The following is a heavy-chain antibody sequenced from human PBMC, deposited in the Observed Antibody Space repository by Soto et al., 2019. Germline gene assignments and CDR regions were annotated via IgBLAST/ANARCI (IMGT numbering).Heavy chain of an antibody. Sequence: QITLKESGPTLVKPTQTLTLTCTFSGFSLRTSGVGVGWIRQPPGKALEWLALIYWDDDKRYSPSLRSRLTITQDTSKNPVVLTMTNMDPVDTATYCCAHRLTLNSAWNYGRFDYWGQGTLVTVSS. CDR1: GFSLRTSGVG. J-gene: IGHJ4*02. V-gene: IGHV2-5*02. D-gene: IGHD1-7*01. CDR3: AHRLTLNSAWNYGRFDY. CDR2: IYWDDDK.